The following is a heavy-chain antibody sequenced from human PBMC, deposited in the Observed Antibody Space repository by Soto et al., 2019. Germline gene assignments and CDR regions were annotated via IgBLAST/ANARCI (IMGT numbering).Heavy chain of an antibody. CDR2: INPNNGGT. CDR3: ARDLPIVGTTTWDY. V-gene: IGHV1-2*02. Sequence: ASVKVSCKASGYTFTGYYIHWVRHTPGQGLEWMGWINPNNGGTNYVQKFQGRVTMTRDTSISTAYMELRRLTSDDTAVYYCARDLPIVGTTTWDYWGQGTLVTVSS. J-gene: IGHJ4*02. D-gene: IGHD1-26*01. CDR1: GYTFTGYY.